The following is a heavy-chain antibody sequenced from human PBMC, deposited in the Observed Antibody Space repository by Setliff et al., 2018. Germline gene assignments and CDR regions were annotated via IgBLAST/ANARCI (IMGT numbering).Heavy chain of an antibody. Sequence: GGSLRLSCTASGFTFGDYAMSWVRQAPGKGLEWVGFIRSKTYGGTADYVASVKGRFTISRDDSESIAYLQMNSLKPEDTAVYYCTRFDCTSGVCYSDYWGQGSLVTVSS. J-gene: IGHJ4*02. CDR1: GFTFGDYA. CDR2: IRSKTYGGTA. D-gene: IGHD2-8*01. CDR3: TRFDCTSGVCYSDY. V-gene: IGHV3-49*04.